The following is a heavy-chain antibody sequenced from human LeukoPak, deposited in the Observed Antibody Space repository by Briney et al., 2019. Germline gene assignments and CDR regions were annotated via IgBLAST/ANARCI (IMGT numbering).Heavy chain of an antibody. CDR2: IWYDGSNK. CDR1: GFTFSSYG. D-gene: IGHD1-26*01. J-gene: IGHJ5*02. Sequence: PGGSLRLSCAASGFTFSSYGMHWVRQAPGKGLEWVAVIWYDGSNKYHADSVKGRFTISRDNSKNTLYLQMNSLRAEDTAVYYCAKNTYSGSYPGWFDPWGQGTLVTVSS. CDR3: AKNTYSGSYPGWFDP. V-gene: IGHV3-33*06.